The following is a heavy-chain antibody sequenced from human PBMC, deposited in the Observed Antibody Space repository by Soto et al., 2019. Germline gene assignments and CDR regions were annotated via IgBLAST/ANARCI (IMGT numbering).Heavy chain of an antibody. CDR3: ARQGEYSYEYYHDS. CDR2: IYTRVGT. Sequence: SETLSLTCIVSGGSISNYYWSWIRQPAGRGLEWIGRIYTRVGTNYNPSLKSRVTMSVDTSKSQFSLRLSSVTAADTAVYYCARQGEYSYEYYHDSWGRGTLVTVSS. CDR1: GGSISNYY. D-gene: IGHD5-18*01. V-gene: IGHV4-4*07. J-gene: IGHJ4*02.